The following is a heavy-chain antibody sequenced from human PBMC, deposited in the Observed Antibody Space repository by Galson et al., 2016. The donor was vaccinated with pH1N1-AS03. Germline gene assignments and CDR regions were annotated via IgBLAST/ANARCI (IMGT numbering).Heavy chain of an antibody. J-gene: IGHJ6*02. Sequence: CAISGDSVSSNSVAWNWIRQSPSRGLEWLGRTYYRSEWFNEYPASVKSRITINSDTSKNQFSLQLNSVTPEDTALYICARQIKGGMDVWGQGTTVTVSS. CDR3: ARQIKGGMDV. CDR1: GDSVSSNSVA. D-gene: IGHD5-24*01. CDR2: TYYRSEWFN. V-gene: IGHV6-1*01.